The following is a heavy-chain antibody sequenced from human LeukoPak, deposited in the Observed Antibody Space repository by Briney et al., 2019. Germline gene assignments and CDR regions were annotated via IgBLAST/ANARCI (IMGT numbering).Heavy chain of an antibody. CDR1: GGSITSYY. V-gene: IGHV4-59*08. Sequence: PSETLSLTCSVSGGSITSYYWSWIRQSPGKGLEWIGFIYYRANANYNPSLKSRVTISIDTSKNQFSLKLSSVTAADTAVYYCARVADFWSGYLNYYYYYMDVWGKGTTVTVSS. CDR3: ARVADFWSGYLNYYYYYMDV. J-gene: IGHJ6*03. D-gene: IGHD3-3*01. CDR2: IYYRANA.